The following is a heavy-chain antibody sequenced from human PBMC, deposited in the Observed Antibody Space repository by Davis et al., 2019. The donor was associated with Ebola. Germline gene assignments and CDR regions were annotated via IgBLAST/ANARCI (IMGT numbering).Heavy chain of an antibody. CDR2: IYYSGST. D-gene: IGHD5-18*01. V-gene: IGHV4-61*01. J-gene: IGHJ5*02. Sequence: PSETLSLTCTVSGGSVSSGSYYWSWIRQPPGKGLEWIGYIYYSGSTNYNPSLKSRVTISVDTSKNQFSLKLSSVTAADTAVYYCAREDTAMVGIDPWGQGTLVTVSS. CDR3: AREDTAMVGIDP. CDR1: GGSVSSGSYY.